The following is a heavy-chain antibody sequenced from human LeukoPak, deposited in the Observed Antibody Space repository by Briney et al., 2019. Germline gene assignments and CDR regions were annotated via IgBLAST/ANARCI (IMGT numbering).Heavy chain of an antibody. J-gene: IGHJ3*02. CDR1: GFTFSNFG. D-gene: IGHD1-26*01. V-gene: IGHV3-33*06. CDR3: AKDLFRTKKWEPI. CDR2: MWFDGSIK. Sequence: GGSLRLSCAASGFTFSNFGIHWVRQAPGKGLEWVAIMWFDGSIKYYADSVKGRFTISRDNSKNTVFLQMDTLRAEDTAVYYCAKDLFRTKKWEPIWGQGTMVTVSS.